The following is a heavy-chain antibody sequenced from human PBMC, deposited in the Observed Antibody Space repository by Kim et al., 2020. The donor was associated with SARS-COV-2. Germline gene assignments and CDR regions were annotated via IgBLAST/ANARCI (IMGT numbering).Heavy chain of an antibody. D-gene: IGHD4-17*01. CDR1: GFTFSSYS. CDR2: ISSSSSYI. Sequence: GSLRLSCAASGFTFSSYSMNWVRQAPGKGLEWVSSISSSSSYIYYADSVKGRFTISRDNAKNSLYLQMNSLRAEDTAVYYCARDVTVTTYYYYGMDVWGQGTTVTVSS. CDR3: ARDVTVTTYYYYGMDV. V-gene: IGHV3-21*01. J-gene: IGHJ6*02.